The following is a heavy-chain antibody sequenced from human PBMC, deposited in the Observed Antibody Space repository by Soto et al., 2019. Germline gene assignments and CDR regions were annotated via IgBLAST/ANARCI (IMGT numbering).Heavy chain of an antibody. CDR1: GFTFSSYG. CDR3: ARDYGEPNWFDP. J-gene: IGHJ5*02. V-gene: IGHV3-33*08. D-gene: IGHD3-10*01. Sequence: VQLVESGGVVVQPGGSLRLSCAASGFTFSSYGMHWVRQAPGKGLEWVAVIWYDGSNKYYADSVKGRFTISRDNSKNTLYLQMNSLRAEDTAVYYCARDYGEPNWFDPWGQGTLVTVSS. CDR2: IWYDGSNK.